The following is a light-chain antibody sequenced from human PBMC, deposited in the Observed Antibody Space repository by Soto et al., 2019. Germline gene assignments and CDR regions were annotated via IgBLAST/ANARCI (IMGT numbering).Light chain of an antibody. CDR1: SSNVGGYNY. J-gene: IGLJ1*01. CDR3: SSYTSSSIDYV. V-gene: IGLV2-14*01. Sequence: QSALTQPASVSGSPGQSITISCTGTSSNVGGYNYVSWYQQHPGKAPKLMIYEVSNRPSGVSNRFSSSKSGNTASLTISGRQAEDEADYYCSSYTSSSIDYVFGTGTKLTVL. CDR2: EVS.